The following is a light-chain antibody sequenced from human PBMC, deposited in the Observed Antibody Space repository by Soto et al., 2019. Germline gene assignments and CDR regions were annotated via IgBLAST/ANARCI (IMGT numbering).Light chain of an antibody. Sequence: QSVLTKPPSASGTAGQRVTISCSGSTSNIGSNTVNWYQQLPGTAPTTLIYSNNQRPSGVPDRFSGSKSGTSGSLAISGLLAEDEADYYCAAWDDSLICYVVGTGTKVTVL. V-gene: IGLV1-44*01. CDR2: SNN. CDR1: TSNIGSNT. J-gene: IGLJ1*01. CDR3: AAWDDSLICYV.